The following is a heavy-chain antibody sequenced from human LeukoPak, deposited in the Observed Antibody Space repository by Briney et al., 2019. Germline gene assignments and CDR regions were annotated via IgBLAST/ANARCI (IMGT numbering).Heavy chain of an antibody. J-gene: IGHJ4*02. CDR1: GGTFSSYA. D-gene: IGHD5-18*01. V-gene: IGHV1-69*05. Sequence: SVKVSCKASGGTFSSYAISWVRQAPGQGLEWMGGIIPIFGTADYAQKFQGRVTITTDESTSTAYMVLSSLKASDTAMYYCARQKREEMVNPFDYWGQGTLVTVSS. CDR3: ARQKREEMVNPFDY. CDR2: IIPIFGTA.